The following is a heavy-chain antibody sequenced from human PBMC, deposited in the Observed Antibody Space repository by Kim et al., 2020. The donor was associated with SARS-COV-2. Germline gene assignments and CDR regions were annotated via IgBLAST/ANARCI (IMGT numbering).Heavy chain of an antibody. CDR3: ARDDGSLS. V-gene: IGHV3-7*04. CDR2: IKRDGSEK. Sequence: GGSLRLSCEAAGFTFSDFWMSWVRQAPGKGLEWVANIKRDGSEKLYVDSVKGRFTISRDNAKNSLYLEMNDLRVEDTALYYCARDDGSLSWGQGTLAIVS. CDR1: GFTFSDFW. J-gene: IGHJ5*02.